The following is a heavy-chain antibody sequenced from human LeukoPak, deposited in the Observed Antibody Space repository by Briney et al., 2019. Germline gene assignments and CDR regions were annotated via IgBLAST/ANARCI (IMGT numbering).Heavy chain of an antibody. J-gene: IGHJ4*02. CDR3: ARWRGHSGRYYFDY. CDR1: GYSFISYW. CDR2: IYPGDSDT. Sequence: GESLKISFKGSGYSFISYWIGWVRPMPGKGLEWMGIIYPGDSDTRYSPSFQGQVTISADKSISTAYLHWSSLKASDTALYYCARWRGHSGRYYFDYWGQGTLVTVSS. D-gene: IGHD1-26*01. V-gene: IGHV5-51*01.